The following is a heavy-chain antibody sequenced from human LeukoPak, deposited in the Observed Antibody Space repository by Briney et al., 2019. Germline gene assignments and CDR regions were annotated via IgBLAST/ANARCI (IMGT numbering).Heavy chain of an antibody. CDR3: ARHISGATKELSAFDI. CDR2: IYYGEST. V-gene: IGHV4-59*08. J-gene: IGHJ3*02. Sequence: SETLSLTCTVSSGSISNYYWSWIRQPPGKGLEWIGYIYYGESTKYNPSLKSRLTISVDTSKNQFSLRLTSMTAADTAVYYCARHISGATKELSAFDIWGQGTMVNVSS. CDR1: SGSISNYY. D-gene: IGHD1-20*01.